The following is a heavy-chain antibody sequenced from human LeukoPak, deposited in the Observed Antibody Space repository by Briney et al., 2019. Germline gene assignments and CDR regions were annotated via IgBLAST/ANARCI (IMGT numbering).Heavy chain of an antibody. J-gene: IGHJ6*02. D-gene: IGHD1-14*01. V-gene: IGHV4-34*01. CDR2: INHSGST. CDR1: GGSFSGYY. CDR3: ARGQPVEIQNPHYYYYYGMDV. Sequence: PSETLSLTCAVYGGSFSGYYWSWIRQPPGKGLEWIGEINHSGSTNYNPSLKSRVTISVDTSKNQFSLKLSSVTAADTAVYYCARGQPVEIQNPHYYYYYGMDVWGQGTTVTVSS.